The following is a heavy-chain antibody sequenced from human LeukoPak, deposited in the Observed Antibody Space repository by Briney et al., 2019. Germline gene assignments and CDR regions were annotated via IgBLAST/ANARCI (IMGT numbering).Heavy chain of an antibody. CDR2: IYYSGST. Sequence: KPSETLSLTCTVSGGSISSYYWSWIRQPPGKGLEWIGYIYYSGSTNYNPSLKSRVTISVDTSKNQFSLKLSSVTAADTAVYYCAGAANWDYFDYWGQGTLVTDSS. CDR1: GGSISSYY. CDR3: AGAANWDYFDY. V-gene: IGHV4-59*01. J-gene: IGHJ4*02. D-gene: IGHD1-1*01.